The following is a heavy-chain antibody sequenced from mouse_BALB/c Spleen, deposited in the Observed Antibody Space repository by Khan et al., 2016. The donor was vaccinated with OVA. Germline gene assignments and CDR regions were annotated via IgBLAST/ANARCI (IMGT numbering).Heavy chain of an antibody. CDR3: ARSGVNYLFDY. V-gene: IGHV1-7*01. CDR2: INPSTGYT. CDR1: GYTFTSYW. D-gene: IGHD2-1*01. J-gene: IGHJ2*01. Sequence: QVQLQQSGAELAKPGASVKMSCKASGYTFTSYWMHWVKQRPGQGLEWIGYINPSTGYTEYNQKFKDKATLTADKSSSTAYMQLSSLTSEDSAVYYCARSGVNYLFDYWGQGTTLTVSS.